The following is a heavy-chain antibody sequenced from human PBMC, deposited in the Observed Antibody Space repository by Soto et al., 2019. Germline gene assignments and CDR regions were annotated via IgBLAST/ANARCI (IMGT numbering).Heavy chain of an antibody. CDR3: AKGYNYDRSGNPDY. CDR2: INWNSGSI. V-gene: IGHV3-9*01. D-gene: IGHD3-22*01. J-gene: IGHJ4*02. Sequence: EVQLVESGGGLVQPGRSLRLSCAASGFTFDDYAMHWVRQAPGKGLEWVSGINWNSGSIGYADSVKGRFTISRDNAKNSLYLQMNSLRTEDTALYYCAKGYNYDRSGNPDYWGQGTLAPSPQ. CDR1: GFTFDDYA.